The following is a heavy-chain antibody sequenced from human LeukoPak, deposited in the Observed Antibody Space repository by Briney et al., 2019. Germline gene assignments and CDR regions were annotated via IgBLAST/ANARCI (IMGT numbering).Heavy chain of an antibody. V-gene: IGHV5-51*01. CDR2: IYPGDSET. Sequence: GESLKISCNGSGYRFISYWIAWVRQVPGKGLEYMGIIYPGDSETRYSPSFQGQVTISADKSSSSAYLQWSSLKASDTAMYYCTRLRWFGDHYYYMDVWCKGTTVTVSS. J-gene: IGHJ6*03. CDR1: GYRFISYW. D-gene: IGHD3-10*01. CDR3: TRLRWFGDHYYYMDV.